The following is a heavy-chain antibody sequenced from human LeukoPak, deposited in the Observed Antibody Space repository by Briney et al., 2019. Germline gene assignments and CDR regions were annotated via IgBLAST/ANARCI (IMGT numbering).Heavy chain of an antibody. D-gene: IGHD6-19*01. V-gene: IGHV4-59*01. CDR3: ARGSWYSSGWYNFDY. Sequence: SETLSLTCTVSGGSISNYYWSWIRRPPGKGLEWIGYIYYSGSTNYNPSLKSRVTISVDTSKNQFSLRLSSVTAADTAVYYCARGSWYSSGWYNFDYWGQGTLVTVSS. J-gene: IGHJ4*02. CDR1: GGSISNYY. CDR2: IYYSGST.